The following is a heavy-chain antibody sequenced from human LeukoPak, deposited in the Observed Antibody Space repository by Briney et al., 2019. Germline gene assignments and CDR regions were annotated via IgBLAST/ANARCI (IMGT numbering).Heavy chain of an antibody. D-gene: IGHD6-13*01. J-gene: IGHJ4*02. CDR2: IYNSVST. Sequence: TSETLSLTCIPSGGSISSYYCSWIRQPAGKGLGWIGRIYNSVSTNYNPSLKTQVTMSVDTSKNQFSLKLSSVTAADTAVYYCAKDPRSSWYDYWGQGTLVTVSS. CDR1: GGSISSYY. CDR3: AKDPRSSWYDY. V-gene: IGHV4-4*07.